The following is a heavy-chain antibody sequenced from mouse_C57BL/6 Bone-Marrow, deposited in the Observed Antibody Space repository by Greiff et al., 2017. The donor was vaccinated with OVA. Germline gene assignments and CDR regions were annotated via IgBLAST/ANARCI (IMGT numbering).Heavy chain of an antibody. D-gene: IGHD4-1*01. V-gene: IGHV1-59*01. CDR1: GYTFTSYW. CDR2: IDPSDSYT. CDR3: ARRRNWLDY. J-gene: IGHJ2*01. Sequence: QVQLKQPGAELVRPGTSVKLSCKASGYTFTSYWMHWVKQRPGQGLEWIGVIDPSDSYTNYNQKFKGKATLTVDTSSSTAYMQLSSLTSEDSAVYYCARRRNWLDYWGQGTTLTVSS.